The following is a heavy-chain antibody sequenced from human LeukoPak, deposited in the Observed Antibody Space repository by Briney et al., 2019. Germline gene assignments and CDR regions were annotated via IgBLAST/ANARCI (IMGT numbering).Heavy chain of an antibody. D-gene: IGHD3-22*01. J-gene: IGHJ1*01. CDR1: GGSFSGYY. V-gene: IGHV4-59*01. CDR2: IYHTGST. CDR3: ETYYYDSSGYYFLN. Sequence: SETLSLTCAVYGGSFSGYYWSWIRQSPGKGLEWIGYIYHTGSTSYSPSLTSRVTISADTSQNQFSLKLSSVTAADTAVYYCETYYYDSSGYYFLNWGQGTLVTVSS.